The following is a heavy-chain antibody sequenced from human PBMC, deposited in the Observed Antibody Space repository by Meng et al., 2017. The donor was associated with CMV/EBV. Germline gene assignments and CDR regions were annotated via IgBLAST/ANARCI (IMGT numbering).Heavy chain of an antibody. V-gene: IGHV3-53*01. J-gene: IGHJ4*02. Sequence: GESLKISCAASGFTVSSNYMGWVRQAPGKGLEWVSVIYSGGSTYYADSVKGRFTISRDNSKNTLYLQMNSLRAEDTAVYYCARDREGYLDYWGQGTLVTVSS. CDR3: ARDREGYLDY. CDR1: GFTVSSNY. CDR2: IYSGGST. D-gene: IGHD2-15*01.